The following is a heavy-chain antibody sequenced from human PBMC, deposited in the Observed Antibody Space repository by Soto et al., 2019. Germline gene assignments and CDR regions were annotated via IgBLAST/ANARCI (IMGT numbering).Heavy chain of an antibody. J-gene: IGHJ6*03. CDR3: ARDLGLPEERNNYMDV. Sequence: ASVKVSCKASGYTFTSYYMHWVRQAPGQGLEWMGIINPSGGSTSYAQKFQGRVTMTRDTSTSTVYMELSSLRSEDTAVYYCARDLGLPEERNNYMDVWGKGTTVTVSS. V-gene: IGHV1-46*03. D-gene: IGHD1-1*01. CDR2: INPSGGST. CDR1: GYTFTSYY.